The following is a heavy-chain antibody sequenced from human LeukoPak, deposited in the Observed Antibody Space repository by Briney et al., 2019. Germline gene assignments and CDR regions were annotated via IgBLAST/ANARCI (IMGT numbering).Heavy chain of an antibody. J-gene: IGHJ4*02. V-gene: IGHV3-48*01. CDR3: ARKNTTSSEDY. Sequence: PGGSLRLSCVASGFPFSSYGMNWVRQAPGKGLEWVSFISGSSSIIDYADSVKGRFTISRDSGKNSLFLHMNSLRAEDTAVYYCARKNTTSSEDYWGQGTLVTVSS. CDR2: ISGSSSII. D-gene: IGHD6-6*01. CDR1: GFPFSSYG.